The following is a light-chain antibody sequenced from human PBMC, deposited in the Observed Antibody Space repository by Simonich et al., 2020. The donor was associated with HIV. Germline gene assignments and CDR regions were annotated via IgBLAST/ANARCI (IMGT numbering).Light chain of an antibody. CDR2: GAA. Sequence: EIVMTQSPATMSVSPGESATLSCRASKSVRSNLAWYQQKPGQAPMLLIYGAATRATGIPARFSGSVFGTEFTLTISSLQAEDFAVYYCQQYGYSPTFGGGTKVEIK. J-gene: IGKJ4*01. CDR1: KSVRSN. CDR3: QQYGYSPT. V-gene: IGKV3-15*01.